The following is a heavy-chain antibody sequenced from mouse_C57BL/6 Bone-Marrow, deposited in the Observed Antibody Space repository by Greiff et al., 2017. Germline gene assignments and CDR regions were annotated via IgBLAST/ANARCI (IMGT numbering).Heavy chain of an antibody. V-gene: IGHV5-6*01. D-gene: IGHD1-1*01. CDR3: ARLPEYYGSSYGWFAY. Sequence: EVMLVESGGDLVKPGGSLKLSCAASGFTFSSYGMSWVRQTPDKRLEWVATISSGGSYNYYPDSVKGRFIISRDNAKYTLYLQMRSLKSEDTAMYYCARLPEYYGSSYGWFAYWGQGTLVTVSA. J-gene: IGHJ3*01. CDR1: GFTFSSYG. CDR2: ISSGGSYN.